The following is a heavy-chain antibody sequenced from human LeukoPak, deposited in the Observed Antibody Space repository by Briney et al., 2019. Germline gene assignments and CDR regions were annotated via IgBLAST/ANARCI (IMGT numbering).Heavy chain of an antibody. CDR2: IKEDGSEK. V-gene: IGHV3-7*03. D-gene: IGHD3-3*02. CDR1: GFTVSSYG. Sequence: PGGSLRLSCAASGFTVSSYGMTWVRQAPGKGLEWVANIKEDGSEKYYVDSVKGRFTVSRDNVKNSLFLQMNSLRVDDTAVYYCAKSGSSVFWSWGQGTLVTVSS. J-gene: IGHJ5*02. CDR3: AKSGSSVFWS.